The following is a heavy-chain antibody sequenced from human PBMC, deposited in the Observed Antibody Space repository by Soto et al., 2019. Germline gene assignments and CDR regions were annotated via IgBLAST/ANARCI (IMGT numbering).Heavy chain of an antibody. V-gene: IGHV3-23*01. J-gene: IGHJ4*02. D-gene: IGHD2-15*01. Sequence: GGSLRLSCAASGFAFSAYAMSWVRQAPGKGLEWVSAISDSGGRTFYADSVKGRFTISRDNSKNTFYLQMNSLRVEDTAVYYCAKARGAYCSGGSCYFDHWGQGTLVTVSS. CDR1: GFAFSAYA. CDR2: ISDSGGRT. CDR3: AKARGAYCSGGSCYFDH.